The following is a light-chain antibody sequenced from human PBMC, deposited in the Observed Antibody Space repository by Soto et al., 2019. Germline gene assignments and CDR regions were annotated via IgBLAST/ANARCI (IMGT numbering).Light chain of an antibody. CDR2: AAS. Sequence: DIPMTQSPSSLSASVGDRVTITCRASQSISSYLNWYQQKPGKALKLLIYAASSLHSGVPSRFSGSGSGTDFTLPISSLQPEDCATYYCQQSYSTLTFGPGAKVDIK. V-gene: IGKV1-39*01. CDR3: QQSYSTLT. CDR1: QSISSY. J-gene: IGKJ3*01.